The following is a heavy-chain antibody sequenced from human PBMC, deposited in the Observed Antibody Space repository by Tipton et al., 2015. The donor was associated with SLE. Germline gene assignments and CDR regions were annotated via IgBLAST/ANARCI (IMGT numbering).Heavy chain of an antibody. CDR3: AKGGTYGSDPGGYFDY. CDR1: GFTFSSYA. V-gene: IGHV3-23*01. Sequence: SLRLSCAASGFTFSSYAMSWVRQAPGKGLEWVAGISGSGGSTYYVDSVKGRFTISRDNSKNTLYLQMKSLRAEDTAVYYCAKGGTYGSDPGGYFDYWGQGTPVTVSS. D-gene: IGHD3-10*01. J-gene: IGHJ4*02. CDR2: ISGSGGST.